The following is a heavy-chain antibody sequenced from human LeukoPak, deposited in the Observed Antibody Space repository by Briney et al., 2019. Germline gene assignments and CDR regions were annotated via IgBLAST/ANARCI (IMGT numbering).Heavy chain of an antibody. Sequence: PSETLSLSCTVSGGSISSYYWSWIRQPAGKGLEWIGRIYTSGSTNYNPSLKSRVTMSVDTSKNQFSLKLSSVTAADTAVYYCARVGVVPAVTGVDYYYYYMDVWGKGTTVTVSS. CDR3: ARVGVVPAVTGVDYYYYYMDV. J-gene: IGHJ6*03. D-gene: IGHD2-2*01. CDR2: IYTSGST. V-gene: IGHV4-4*07. CDR1: GGSISSYY.